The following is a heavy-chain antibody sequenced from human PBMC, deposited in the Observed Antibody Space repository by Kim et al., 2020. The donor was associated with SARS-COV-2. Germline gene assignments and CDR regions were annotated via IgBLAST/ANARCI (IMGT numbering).Heavy chain of an antibody. CDR3: ASSESMAGLGY. CDR2: IWYDGSNK. D-gene: IGHD6-6*01. Sequence: GGSLRLSCAASGFTFSSYGMHWVRQAPGKGLEWVAVIWYDGSNKYYADSVKGRFTISRDNSKNTLYLQMNSLRAEDTAVYYCASSESMAGLGYWGQGTLVTVSS. J-gene: IGHJ4*02. V-gene: IGHV3-33*01. CDR1: GFTFSSYG.